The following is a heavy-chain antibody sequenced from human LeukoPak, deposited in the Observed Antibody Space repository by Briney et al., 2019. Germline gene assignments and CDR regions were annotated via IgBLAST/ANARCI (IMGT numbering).Heavy chain of an antibody. CDR3: ARLQYQLPLSYGMDV. J-gene: IGHJ6*02. CDR1: GGSISSYY. CDR2: IYTSGST. D-gene: IGHD2-2*01. Sequence: SETLSLTCTVSGGSISSYYWSWIRQPAGKGLEWIGRIYTSGSTNYNPSLKSRVTMSVDTSKNQFSLKLSSVTAADTAVYYCARLQYQLPLSYGMDVWGQGTTVTVSS. V-gene: IGHV4-4*07.